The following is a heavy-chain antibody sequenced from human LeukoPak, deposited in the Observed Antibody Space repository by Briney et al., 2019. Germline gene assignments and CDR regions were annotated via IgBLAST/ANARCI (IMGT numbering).Heavy chain of an antibody. Sequence: GGSLRLSRAASGFTFSSYDMHWVRQATGKGLEWVSAIGTAGDTYYPGSVKGRFTISRDDSKNTAYLQMNSLKTEDTAVYYCTRNSGSYYGVDYWGQGTLVTVSS. J-gene: IGHJ4*02. CDR1: GFTFSSYD. V-gene: IGHV3-13*01. CDR3: TRNSGSYYGVDY. CDR2: IGTAGDT. D-gene: IGHD1-26*01.